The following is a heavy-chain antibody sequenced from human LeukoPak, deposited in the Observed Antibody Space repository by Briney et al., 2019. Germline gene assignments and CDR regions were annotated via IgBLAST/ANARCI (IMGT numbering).Heavy chain of an antibody. Sequence: GGSLRLSCAASGFTFSSYGMHWVRQAPGKGLEWVAVIWYDGSNKYYADSVKGRFTISRDNSKNTLYLQMNSLRAEVTAVYYCARGYSGYAVDYWGQGTLVTVSS. J-gene: IGHJ4*02. CDR3: ARGYSGYAVDY. CDR2: IWYDGSNK. CDR1: GFTFSSYG. V-gene: IGHV3-33*01. D-gene: IGHD5-12*01.